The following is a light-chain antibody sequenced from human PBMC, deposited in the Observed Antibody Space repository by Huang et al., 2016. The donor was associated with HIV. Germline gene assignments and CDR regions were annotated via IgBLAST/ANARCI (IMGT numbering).Light chain of an antibody. CDR2: DSF. V-gene: IGKV3-11*01. J-gene: IGKJ4*01. CDR3: QQRGAWPLT. CDR1: QNINNY. Sequence: DIVLTQSTATLSLSPGQRATLSCRASQNINNYLVWYQQKPGQAPRLLIYDSFNRATGIPARFSGSGSGTDFTLTINTLEPEDFAVYYCQQRGAWPLTFGGGTKVEIK.